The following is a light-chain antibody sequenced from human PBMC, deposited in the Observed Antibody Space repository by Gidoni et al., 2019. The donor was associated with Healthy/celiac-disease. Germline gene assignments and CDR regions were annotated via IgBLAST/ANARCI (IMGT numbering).Light chain of an antibody. Sequence: PVQTVTISCSGSSSNIGNNYVAWYQQLPGPAPKLLIYYNNKRPSGIPDRFPGSKSGTSATLGITGLQTGDEADYYCGTWDSSLSAYVFGTGTKVTVL. CDR1: SSNIGNNY. CDR2: YNN. J-gene: IGLJ1*01. CDR3: GTWDSSLSAYV. V-gene: IGLV1-51*01.